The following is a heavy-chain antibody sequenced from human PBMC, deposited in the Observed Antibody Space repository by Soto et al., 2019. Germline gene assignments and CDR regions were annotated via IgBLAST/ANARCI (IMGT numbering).Heavy chain of an antibody. V-gene: IGHV3-23*01. Sequence: GGSLRLSCSASGFTFNTYAMHWVRQAPGKGLEWVSGITASGESTYYADSVKGRFTISRDNSKNTLYLQMNSLRAEDTAVYYCAKDPQYDFWSASNFDYWGHGTLVTVSS. CDR3: AKDPQYDFWSASNFDY. D-gene: IGHD3-3*01. CDR2: ITASGEST. CDR1: GFTFNTYA. J-gene: IGHJ4*01.